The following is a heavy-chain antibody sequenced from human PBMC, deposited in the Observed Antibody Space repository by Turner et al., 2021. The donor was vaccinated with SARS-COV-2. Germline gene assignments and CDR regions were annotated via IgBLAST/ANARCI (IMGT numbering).Heavy chain of an antibody. V-gene: IGHV3-9*01. CDR2: ISWNSGSI. Sequence: EVQLVESGGGLVQPGRSLRLSCAASGFTFDDYAMHWVRQAPGKGLEWVSGISWNSGSIAYADSVKGRFTISRDNAKNSLYLQMNSLRAEDTALYYCAKAPNREYYDFWSGYLYYFDYWGQGTLVTVSS. CDR1: GFTFDDYA. J-gene: IGHJ4*02. CDR3: AKAPNREYYDFWSGYLYYFDY. D-gene: IGHD3-3*01.